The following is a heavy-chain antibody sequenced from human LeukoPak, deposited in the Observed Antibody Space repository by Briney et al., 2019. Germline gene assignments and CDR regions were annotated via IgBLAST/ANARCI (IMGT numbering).Heavy chain of an antibody. Sequence: GGSLRLSCAASGFTVSNKYMTWVRQAPGKGLEWVAVISYDGSNKYYADSVKGRFTISRDNSKNTLYLQMSSLRAEDTAVYYCAKELGWLRSYYHYYMDVWGKGTTVTVSS. CDR3: AKELGWLRSYYHYYMDV. CDR2: ISYDGSNK. D-gene: IGHD5-12*01. CDR1: GFTVSNKY. J-gene: IGHJ6*03. V-gene: IGHV3-30*18.